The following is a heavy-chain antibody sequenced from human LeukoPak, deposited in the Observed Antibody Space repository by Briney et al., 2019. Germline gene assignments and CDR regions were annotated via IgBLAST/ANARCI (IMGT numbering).Heavy chain of an antibody. D-gene: IGHD6-19*01. V-gene: IGHV1-69*13. CDR1: GGTFSSYA. Sequence: VASVKVSCKASGGTFSSYAISWVRQAPGQGLEWMGGIIPIFGTANYAQKFQGRVTITADESTSTAYMELSSLRSEDTAVYYCARGIGSGWTYYYYYMDVWGKGTTVTVSS. J-gene: IGHJ6*03. CDR3: ARGIGSGWTYYYYYMDV. CDR2: IIPIFGTA.